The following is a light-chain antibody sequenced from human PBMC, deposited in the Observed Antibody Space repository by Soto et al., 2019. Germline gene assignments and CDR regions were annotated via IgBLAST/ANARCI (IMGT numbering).Light chain of an antibody. V-gene: IGLV2-14*01. CDR1: SSDIGGYSY. CDR2: EVT. CDR3: TSYTPRHVV. Sequence: QSALTQPASVSGSPGQSITISCTGTSSDIGGYSYVSWYQQHPGKAPKRMSYEVTNRPSGVSNRFSGSKSGNTASITNSSLQAEDEADYYCTSYTPRHVVFGGGTKLTVL. J-gene: IGLJ2*01.